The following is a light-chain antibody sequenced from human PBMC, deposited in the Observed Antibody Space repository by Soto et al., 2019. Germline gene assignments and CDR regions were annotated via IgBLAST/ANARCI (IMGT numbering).Light chain of an antibody. J-gene: IGKJ2*01. CDR2: GAS. V-gene: IGKV3-15*01. Sequence: EIVMTQSPATLSVSPGERATLSCRASQSVSSDLAWYQQKPGQAPRLLVYGASTRATGMPARFSGSASGTEFTLTISSLQSEDFAVYYCQQYNPWPHTFGQGNKVEIK. CDR1: QSVSSD. CDR3: QQYNPWPHT.